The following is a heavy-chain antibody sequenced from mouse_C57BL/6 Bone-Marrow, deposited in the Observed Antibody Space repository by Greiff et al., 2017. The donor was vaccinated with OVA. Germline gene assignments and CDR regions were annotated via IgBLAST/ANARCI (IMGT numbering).Heavy chain of an antibody. D-gene: IGHD2-1*01. Sequence: VQLQQSGAELARPGASVKLSCKASGYTFTSYGISWVKQRTGQGLEWIGEIYPRSGNTYYNEKFKGKATLTADKSSSTAYMELRSLTSEDSAVYFCARRDYYGKGYFDVWGTGTTVTVSS. CDR1: GYTFTSYG. J-gene: IGHJ1*03. V-gene: IGHV1-81*01. CDR3: ARRDYYGKGYFDV. CDR2: IYPRSGNT.